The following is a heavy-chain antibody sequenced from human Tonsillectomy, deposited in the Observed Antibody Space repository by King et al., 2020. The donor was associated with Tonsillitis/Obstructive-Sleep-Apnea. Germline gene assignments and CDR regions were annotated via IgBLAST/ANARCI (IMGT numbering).Heavy chain of an antibody. J-gene: IGHJ6*03. CDR3: AILTNSIRSHRAYYYMDV. CDR2: INESGST. D-gene: IGHD2/OR15-2a*01. V-gene: IGHV4-34*01. Sequence: VQLQQWGAGLLKPSETLSLTCAVYGGSFSGQYWSWIRQPPGKGLEWIGEINESGSTNYTPSLKSRVTISVDTSKSQFSLHLNSVTAADTAVYFCAILTNSIRSHRAYYYMDVWGKGTTVTVSS. CDR1: GGSFSGQY.